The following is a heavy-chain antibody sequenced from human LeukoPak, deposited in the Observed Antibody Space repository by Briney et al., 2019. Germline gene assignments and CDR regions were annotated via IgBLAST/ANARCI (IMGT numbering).Heavy chain of an antibody. CDR2: IKQDGSEK. CDR3: ARDQGDIVATIYPKPFDY. CDR1: GFTFSSYW. J-gene: IGHJ4*02. V-gene: IGHV3-7*04. Sequence: GGALRLSCAASGFTFSSYWVSWVRQAPGTGLEWVANIKQDGSEKYYVDSVKGRFTISRDNAKNSLYLQMNSLRAEDTAVYYCARDQGDIVATIYPKPFDYWGRGTLVTVSS. D-gene: IGHD5-12*01.